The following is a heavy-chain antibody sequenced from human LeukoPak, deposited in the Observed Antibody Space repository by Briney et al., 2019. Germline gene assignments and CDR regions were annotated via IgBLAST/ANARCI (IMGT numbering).Heavy chain of an antibody. J-gene: IGHJ4*02. CDR2: ISGSDGST. D-gene: IGHD2/OR15-2a*01. CDR1: GFTFSSYA. CDR3: AKDSAKKYDDY. Sequence: GGSLRLSCAASGFTFSSYAMSWVRQAPGKGLEWVSGISGSDGSTNYADSVKGRFTISRENSKNTLYLQMNSLRVEDTAVYYCAKDSAKKYDDYWGQGTLVTVSS. V-gene: IGHV3-23*01.